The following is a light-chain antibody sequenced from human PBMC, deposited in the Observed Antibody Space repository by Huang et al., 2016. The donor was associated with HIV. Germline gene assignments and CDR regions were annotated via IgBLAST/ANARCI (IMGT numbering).Light chain of an antibody. CDR2: AAS. CDR3: QQYHSTPYT. CDR1: QAIANS. J-gene: IGKJ2*01. Sequence: DIQMTQSPSSLSASVRNRVTITCRASQAIANSLAWYQQKPGKAPKLLLYAASRLERGVPSRFSGSGSGTDYTLTISSLQPEDFATYYCQQYHSTPYTFGQGTKLEIK. V-gene: IGKV1-NL1*01.